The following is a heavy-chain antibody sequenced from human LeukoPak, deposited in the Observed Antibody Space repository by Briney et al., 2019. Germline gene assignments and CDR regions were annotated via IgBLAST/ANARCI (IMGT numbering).Heavy chain of an antibody. D-gene: IGHD3-22*01. CDR3: ARFYYYDSSGYYYPFDF. V-gene: IGHV3-7*01. J-gene: IGHJ4*02. Sequence: GGSLRLSCAASGFTFSSYWMSWVRQAPGEGLEWVANIKQDGSEKYYVDSVKGRFTISRDNAKNSLYLQMNSLRAEDTAVYYCARFYYYDSSGYYYPFDFWGQGTLVTVSS. CDR1: GFTFSSYW. CDR2: IKQDGSEK.